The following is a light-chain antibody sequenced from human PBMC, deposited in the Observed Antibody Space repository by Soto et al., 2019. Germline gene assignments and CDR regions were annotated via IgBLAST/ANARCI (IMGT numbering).Light chain of an antibody. CDR3: QHYGAAAIT. J-gene: IGKJ5*01. Sequence: EIVVTQSPGGVSLSPGERATLSCRASQSVGGNLAWYQQKPGQPPKLLIYGASSRATDIPDRFSGSGSGTDFTLTISRLEPEDFALYYCQHYGAAAITFGQGTRLEIK. CDR1: QSVGGN. CDR2: GAS. V-gene: IGKV3-20*01.